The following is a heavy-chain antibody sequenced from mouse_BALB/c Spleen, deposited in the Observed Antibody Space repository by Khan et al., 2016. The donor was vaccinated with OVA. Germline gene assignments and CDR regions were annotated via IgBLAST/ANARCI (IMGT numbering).Heavy chain of an antibody. V-gene: IGHV1-85*01. CDR1: GYTFTSYD. J-gene: IGHJ3*01. D-gene: IGHD2-14*01. Sequence: QVQLQQSGAELVKPGTSVKLSCKASGYTFTSYDINWVRQRPEQGLDWIGWIFPGDGSTKYNEKFKGKATLTTDKSSSTAYMQLSRLTFEDSAVCFGAREGYGGFADWGQGTLVTISA. CDR2: IFPGDGST. CDR3: AREGYGGFAD.